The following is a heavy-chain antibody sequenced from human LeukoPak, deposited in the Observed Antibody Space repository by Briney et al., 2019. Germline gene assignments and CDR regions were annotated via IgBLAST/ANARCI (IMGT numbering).Heavy chain of an antibody. D-gene: IGHD1-1*01. CDR2: IYYSGST. Sequence: SETLSLTCTVSGGSISSYYWSWIRQPPGKGLEWIGYIYYSGSTNYNPSLKSRVTISVDTSKNQFSLKLSSVTAADTAVYYCARSVRGTDFDYWGQGTLVTVSS. V-gene: IGHV4-59*01. J-gene: IGHJ4*02. CDR3: ARSVRGTDFDY. CDR1: GGSISSYY.